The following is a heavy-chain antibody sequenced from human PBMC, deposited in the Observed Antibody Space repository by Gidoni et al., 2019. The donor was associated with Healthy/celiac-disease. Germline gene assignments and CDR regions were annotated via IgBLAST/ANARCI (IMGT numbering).Heavy chain of an antibody. CDR1: GGTFSSYT. Sequence: QVQLVQSGAEVKKPGSSVKVSCKASGGTFSSYTISWVRQAPGQGLEWMGRIIPILGIANYAQKFQGRVTITADKSTSTAYMELSSLRSEDTAVYYCARGLWFGELFRNWFDPWGQGTLVTVSS. CDR2: IIPILGIA. CDR3: ARGLWFGELFRNWFDP. V-gene: IGHV1-69*02. D-gene: IGHD3-10*01. J-gene: IGHJ5*02.